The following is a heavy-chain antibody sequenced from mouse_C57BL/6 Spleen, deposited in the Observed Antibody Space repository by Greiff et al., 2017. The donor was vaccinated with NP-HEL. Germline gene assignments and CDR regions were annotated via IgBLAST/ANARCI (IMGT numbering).Heavy chain of an antibody. CDR3: AGDVDYGRGYFDV. CDR1: GYTFTSYW. D-gene: IGHD1-1*01. V-gene: IGHV1-64*01. Sequence: VQLQQSGAELVKPGASVKLSCKASGYTFTSYWMHWVKQRPGQGLEWIGMIHPNSGSTNYNEKFKSKATLTVDKSTSTAYMKLSSLTSEDSAVYYCAGDVDYGRGYFDVWGTGTTVTVSS. CDR2: IHPNSGST. J-gene: IGHJ1*03.